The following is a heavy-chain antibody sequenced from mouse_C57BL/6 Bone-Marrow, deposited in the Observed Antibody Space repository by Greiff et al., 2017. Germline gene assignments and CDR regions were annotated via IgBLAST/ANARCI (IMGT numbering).Heavy chain of an antibody. J-gene: IGHJ2*02. V-gene: IGHV1-52*01. CDR2: IDPSDSAT. CDR1: GYTFTSYW. CDR3: ARPDY. Sequence: QVQLQQPGAELVRPGSSVKLSCKASGYTFTSYWMHWVKQRPIQGLEWIGNIDPSDSATHYNQKFKDKATLTVDNSSSTAYMQLSSRTSEDSAVYYCARPDYWGQGTSLTVYS.